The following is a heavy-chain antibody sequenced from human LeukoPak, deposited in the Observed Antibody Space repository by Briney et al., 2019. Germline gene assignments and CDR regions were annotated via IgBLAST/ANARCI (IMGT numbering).Heavy chain of an antibody. CDR2: ISGGGETR. V-gene: IGHV3-48*03. D-gene: IGHD6-25*01. CDR1: GFTFSLYE. Sequence: GGSPRLSCAASGFTFSLYEMNWVRQAPVKGLEWVSYISGGGETRYYADSVKGRFTISRDNGKNSLYLQMNSLRAEDTAVYYCARDASGHDLPFDYWGQGTLVTVSS. CDR3: ARDASGHDLPFDY. J-gene: IGHJ4*02.